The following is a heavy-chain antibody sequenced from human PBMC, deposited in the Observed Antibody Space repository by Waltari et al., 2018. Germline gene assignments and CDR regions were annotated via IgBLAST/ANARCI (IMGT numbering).Heavy chain of an antibody. CDR3: AGDDPRWYPDSLDL. V-gene: IGHV3-30*03. CDR1: ELAFKIYT. J-gene: IGHJ3*01. Sequence: QGHLIESGGGLVQPGTSLRLSCASSELAFKIYTAHWVRQAPGKGLEWVALISNDGNEKKYADSVRGRFTISRDTSPQTVFLEMDSLRPDDTALYYCAGDDPRWYPDSLDLWGQGTMVTVSP. CDR2: ISNDGNEK. D-gene: IGHD6-13*01.